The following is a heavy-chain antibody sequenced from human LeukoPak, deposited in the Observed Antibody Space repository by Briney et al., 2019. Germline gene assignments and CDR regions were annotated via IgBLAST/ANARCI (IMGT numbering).Heavy chain of an antibody. J-gene: IGHJ4*02. CDR3: ATGAYCDH. V-gene: IGHV3-23*01. CDR1: GFTFSRYD. Sequence: GGSLRLSCAASGFTFSRYDMTWVRQAPGKGLEWVSTISDTGDSTYYADSVKGRFTISRDNSENTLYLQMNGLRAEDTAIYFCATGAYCDHWGQGTLVTVSS. CDR2: ISDTGDST.